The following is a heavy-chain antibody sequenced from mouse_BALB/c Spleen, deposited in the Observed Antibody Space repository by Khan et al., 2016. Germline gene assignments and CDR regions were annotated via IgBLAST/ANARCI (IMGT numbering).Heavy chain of an antibody. D-gene: IGHD1-2*01. V-gene: IGHV1-4*02. J-gene: IGHJ2*01. CDR1: GYTFTSHT. CDR3: ARDVIITAIFDF. CDR2: IVPSSGYT. Sequence: QVQLQQSAVELAGPGASVKMSCRASGYTFTSHTLQWITQRPGQGLEWIGYIVPSSGYTEYNQKFKDKTTLTADKSSNIAYMQVNSLTSEDSAVYYCARDVIITAIFDFWGQGTTLTVSS.